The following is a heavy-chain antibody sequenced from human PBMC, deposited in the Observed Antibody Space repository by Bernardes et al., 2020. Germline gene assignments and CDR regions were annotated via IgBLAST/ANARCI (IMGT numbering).Heavy chain of an antibody. CDR2: ISSSGTSK. Sequence: GGSLRLSRAASGFIFSSYEMNWVRRAPGKGLEWVSYISSSGTSKYYADSVKGRFTISRDNTKNSLYLQMNSLRVEDTAVYYCARVSALLWFDESTYYMDVLGKGTTVSVSS. D-gene: IGHD3-10*01. CDR1: GFIFSSYE. V-gene: IGHV3-48*03. CDR3: ARVSALLWFDESTYYMDV. J-gene: IGHJ6*03.